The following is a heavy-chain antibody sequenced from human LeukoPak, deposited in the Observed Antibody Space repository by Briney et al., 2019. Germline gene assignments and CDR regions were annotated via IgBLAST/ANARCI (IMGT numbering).Heavy chain of an antibody. CDR1: GFTVSSNY. CDR2: IYSGGTT. D-gene: IGHD3-3*01. Sequence: GGSLRLSCAASGFTVSSNYMTWVRQAPGKGLEWVSVIYSGGTTEYADSVKGRFTISRDNSKNTLYVQMNSLRAEDTAVYYCARGPSQTTFGVISKHFFGYWGQGTLVTVSS. CDR3: ARGPSQTTFGVISKHFFGY. J-gene: IGHJ4*02. V-gene: IGHV3-53*01.